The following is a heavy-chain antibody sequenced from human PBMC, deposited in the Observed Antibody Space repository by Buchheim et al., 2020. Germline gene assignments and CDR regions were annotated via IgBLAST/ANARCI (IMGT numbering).Heavy chain of an antibody. CDR1: GFTFSDYW. Sequence: EVQLVESGGGLVQPGGSLRLSCAASGFTFSDYWMTWVRQAPGKGLEWVATIKLDGSEKNYVDSVKGRFPFPRDNTKNSLFLQMNSLRAEDTAVYYCARDRLERLDYWGQGTL. CDR3: ARDRLERLDY. CDR2: IKLDGSEK. D-gene: IGHD1-1*01. J-gene: IGHJ4*02. V-gene: IGHV3-7*01.